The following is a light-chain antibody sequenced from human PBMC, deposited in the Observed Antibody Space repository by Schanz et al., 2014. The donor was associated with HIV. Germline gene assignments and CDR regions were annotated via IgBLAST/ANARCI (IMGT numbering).Light chain of an antibody. Sequence: QSVLTQPASVSGSPGQSITISCTGTSNDVGGYNFVSWYQQHPGKAPKLIIYDVSNRPSGVSNRFSGSKSGSTASLTVSGLQPEDEADYYCQSFDSGRGGSGVFGGGTKLTVL. V-gene: IGLV2-14*03. J-gene: IGLJ3*02. CDR2: DVS. CDR1: SNDVGGYNF. CDR3: QSFDSGRGGSGV.